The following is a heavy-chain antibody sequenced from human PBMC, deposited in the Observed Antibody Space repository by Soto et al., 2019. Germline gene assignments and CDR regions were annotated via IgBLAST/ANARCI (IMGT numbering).Heavy chain of an antibody. Sequence: QVKLVQSGAEVKKPGASVKVSCKASGYTFTSYGISWVRQAPGQGLEWMGWINAYNGNTNYAQKLQGRVTMTTDTTTSAAYMEMRSLASDATAVYYCARVLRALDPWGQGTLVTVSS. D-gene: IGHD3-10*01. CDR3: ARVLRALDP. J-gene: IGHJ5*02. CDR1: GYTFTSYG. CDR2: INAYNGNT. V-gene: IGHV1-18*01.